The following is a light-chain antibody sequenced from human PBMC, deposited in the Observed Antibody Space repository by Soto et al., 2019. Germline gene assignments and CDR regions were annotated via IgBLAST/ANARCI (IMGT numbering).Light chain of an antibody. J-gene: IGKJ4*01. CDR1: QGISSY. CDR2: AAS. Sequence: DIQLTQSPSFLSASVGDRVTITCRASQGISSYLAWYQQKPGKAPKLLIYAASTLQSGVPSRVSGSGSGTEFTLTISSLQPEDFATYYCQQLNSYLFGGGTKVEIK. CDR3: QQLNSYL. V-gene: IGKV1-9*01.